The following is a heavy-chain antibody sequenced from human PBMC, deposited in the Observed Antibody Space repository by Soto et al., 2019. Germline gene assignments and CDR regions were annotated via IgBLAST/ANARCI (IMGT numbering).Heavy chain of an antibody. J-gene: IGHJ4*02. CDR1: GGTFSSYT. Sequence: ASVKVSCKASGGTFSSYTISWVRQAPGQGLEWMGRIIPILGIANYAQKFQGRVTITADKSTSTAYMELSSLRSEDTAVYYCARDPPYGGNSGYFDYWGQGTLVTVSS. CDR2: IIPILGIA. V-gene: IGHV1-69*04. CDR3: ARDPPYGGNSGYFDY. D-gene: IGHD4-17*01.